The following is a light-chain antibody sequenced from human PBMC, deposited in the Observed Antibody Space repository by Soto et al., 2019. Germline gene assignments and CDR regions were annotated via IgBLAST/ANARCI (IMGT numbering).Light chain of an antibody. CDR3: QQYNTWLWT. CDR2: DAS. CDR1: QSVSRN. V-gene: IGKV3-15*01. Sequence: EIVMTQSPATLSVSPGERATLSCRASQSVSRNVAWYQQKPGQAPRLLIHDASTRATGISVRFSGSGSGTEFTLTVSSLESEDFAVYYCQQYNTWLWTFGQGTKVYIK. J-gene: IGKJ1*01.